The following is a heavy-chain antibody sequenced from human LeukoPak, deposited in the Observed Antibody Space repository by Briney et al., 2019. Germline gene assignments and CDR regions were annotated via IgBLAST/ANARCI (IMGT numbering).Heavy chain of an antibody. J-gene: IGHJ6*03. V-gene: IGHV3-23*01. Sequence: GRSLRLSCAASGLTFSSYGMSWVRQAPGRGLEWVSAISTTGGTTYYADSVRGRFTISRDNSRNTLYLQMNSLRAEDTAIYYCAKNGDRGAYCSGGTCYAYYYYYMDVWGKGTTVTISS. CDR2: ISTTGGTT. CDR3: AKNGDRGAYCSGGTCYAYYYYYMDV. D-gene: IGHD2-15*01. CDR1: GLTFSSYG.